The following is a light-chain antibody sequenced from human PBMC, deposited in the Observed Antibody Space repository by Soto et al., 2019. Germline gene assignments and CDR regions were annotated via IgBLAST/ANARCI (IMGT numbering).Light chain of an antibody. CDR2: GAS. CDR3: QQYGSAPPLS. J-gene: IGKJ4*01. CDR1: QSVSSSY. Sequence: ELVLTQSPGTLSLSPGERATLSCRASQSVSSSYLAWYQQKPGQTPRLLIYGASNRATGIPDRFSGSGSGTDFTLTISRLEAEDFAVYYCQQYGSAPPLSFGGGTKVDIK. V-gene: IGKV3-20*01.